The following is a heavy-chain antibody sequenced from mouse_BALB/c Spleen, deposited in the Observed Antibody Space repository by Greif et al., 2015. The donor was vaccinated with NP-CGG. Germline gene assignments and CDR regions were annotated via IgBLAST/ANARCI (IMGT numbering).Heavy chain of an antibody. CDR1: GYTFTNYW. V-gene: IGHV1-63*02. D-gene: IGHD2-1*01. Sequence: QVQLQQSGAELVRPGTSVKISCNASGYTFTNYWLGWVKQRPGHGLEWIGDIYPGGGYTNYNEKFKGKATLTADTSSSTAYMQLSSLTSEDSAVYFCARGGGNYAYYFDYWGQGTTLTVSS. CDR2: IYPGGGYT. CDR3: ARGGGNYAYYFDY. J-gene: IGHJ2*01.